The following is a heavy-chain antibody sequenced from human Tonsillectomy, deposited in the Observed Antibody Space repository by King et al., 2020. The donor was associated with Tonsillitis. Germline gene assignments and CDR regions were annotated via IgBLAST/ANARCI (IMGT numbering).Heavy chain of an antibody. Sequence: VQLVESGGGLVKPGGSLRLSCAASGFTFSRYSMNWVRQAPGKGLEWVSSISSSSSYIYYADSVKGRFTISRDNAKNSLYLQVNSLRAEDTAVYYCARDQYGSGSYYPYYFDYWGQGTLVTVSS. V-gene: IGHV3-21*01. CDR1: GFTFSRYS. CDR2: ISSSSSYI. CDR3: ARDQYGSGSYYPYYFDY. J-gene: IGHJ4*02. D-gene: IGHD3-10*01.